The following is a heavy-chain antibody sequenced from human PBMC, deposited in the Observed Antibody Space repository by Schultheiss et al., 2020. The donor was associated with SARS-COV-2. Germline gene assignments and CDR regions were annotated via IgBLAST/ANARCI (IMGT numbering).Heavy chain of an antibody. Sequence: SETLSLTCTVSGGSISSYYWSWIRQPPGKGLEWIGYIYYSGSTNYNPSLKRRVTISVHTSKKQFSLKLISVTAADTAVYYCARGDSSGTPSTWGQGTLVTVSS. CDR1: GGSISSYY. J-gene: IGHJ4*02. V-gene: IGHV4-59*01. D-gene: IGHD3-22*01. CDR2: IYYSGST. CDR3: ARGDSSGTPST.